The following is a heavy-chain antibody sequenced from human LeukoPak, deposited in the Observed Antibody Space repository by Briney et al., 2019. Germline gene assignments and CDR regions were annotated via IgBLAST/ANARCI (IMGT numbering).Heavy chain of an antibody. Sequence: SETLSLTCTVSGGSISSSSYYWGWIRQPPGKGLEWIGSIYYSGSTYYNPSLKSRVTISVDTSKNQFSLKLSSVTAADTAVYYCVRYGNEYYYDSSGYGWFDPWGQGTLVTVSS. CDR2: IYYSGST. J-gene: IGHJ5*02. CDR3: VRYGNEYYYDSSGYGWFDP. V-gene: IGHV4-39*01. D-gene: IGHD3-22*01. CDR1: GGSISSSSYY.